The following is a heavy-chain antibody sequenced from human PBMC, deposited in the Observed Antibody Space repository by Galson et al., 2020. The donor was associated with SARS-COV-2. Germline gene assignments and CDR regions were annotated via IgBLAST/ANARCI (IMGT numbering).Heavy chain of an antibody. D-gene: IGHD2-2*01. Sequence: GGSLRLSCAASGFTFSSYEMNWVRQAPGKGLEWVSYISSSGSTIYYADSVKGRFTISRDNAKNSLYLQMNSLRAEDTAVYYCARDRGGYCSSTSCPQEGWFDPWGQGTLVTVSS. V-gene: IGHV3-48*03. CDR3: ARDRGGYCSSTSCPQEGWFDP. CDR1: GFTFSSYE. J-gene: IGHJ5*02. CDR2: ISSSGSTI.